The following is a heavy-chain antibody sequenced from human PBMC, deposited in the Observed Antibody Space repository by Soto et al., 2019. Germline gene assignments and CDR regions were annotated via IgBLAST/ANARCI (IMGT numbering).Heavy chain of an antibody. Sequence: NPSETLSLTCTVSGGSISSSSYYWGWIRQPPGKGLEWIGSIYYSGSTYYNPSLKSRVTISVDTSKNQFSLKLSSVTAADTAVYYCAGESGYSYGYGFYYGMDVWGQGTTVTVSS. CDR3: AGESGYSYGYGFYYGMDV. CDR2: IYYSGST. D-gene: IGHD5-18*01. CDR1: GGSISSSSYY. V-gene: IGHV4-39*01. J-gene: IGHJ6*02.